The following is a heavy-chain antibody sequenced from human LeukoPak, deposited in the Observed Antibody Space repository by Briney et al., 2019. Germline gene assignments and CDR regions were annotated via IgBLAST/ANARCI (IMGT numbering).Heavy chain of an antibody. D-gene: IGHD3-10*01. V-gene: IGHV3-30-3*01. Sequence: TGGSLRLSCAASGFTFSSYAMHWVRQAPGKGLEWVAVISYDGSNKYYADSVKGRFTISRDNSKNTLYLQMNSLRAEDTAVYYCARGPTSTYYGSGSYYSPILDYWGQGTLVTVSS. CDR3: ARGPTSTYYGSGSYYSPILDY. J-gene: IGHJ4*02. CDR1: GFTFSSYA. CDR2: ISYDGSNK.